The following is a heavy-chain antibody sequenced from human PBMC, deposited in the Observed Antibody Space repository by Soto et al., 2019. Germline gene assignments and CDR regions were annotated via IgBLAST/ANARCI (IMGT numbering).Heavy chain of an antibody. V-gene: IGHV3-30*03. D-gene: IGHD2-21*02. CDR2: ISYDGSNK. CDR3: ARPSCGGDCYSLDY. Sequence: GGSLRLSCAASGFTFSNYGIHLVRQAPGKGLEWVAVISYDGSNKYYGDSVKGRFTISRDNSKNTLYLQMNSLRAEDTAMYYCARPSCGGDCYSLDYWGQGTLVTVS. J-gene: IGHJ4*02. CDR1: GFTFSNYG.